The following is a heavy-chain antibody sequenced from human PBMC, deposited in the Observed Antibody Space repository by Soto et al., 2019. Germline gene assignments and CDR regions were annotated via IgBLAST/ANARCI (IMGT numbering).Heavy chain of an antibody. CDR1: GSTFTGYY. V-gene: IGHV1-2*04. CDR3: ASVLDIVTADVAFDI. D-gene: IGHD3-9*01. Sequence: ASVKISCNASGSTFTGYYMHWVRQAPAQGHEWMGWINPNSGCTNYAQKFQGWVTMTRDTSISTAYMERSRLRSDDTAVYYFASVLDIVTADVAFDICSQGTMVTVAS. J-gene: IGHJ3*02. CDR2: INPNSGCT.